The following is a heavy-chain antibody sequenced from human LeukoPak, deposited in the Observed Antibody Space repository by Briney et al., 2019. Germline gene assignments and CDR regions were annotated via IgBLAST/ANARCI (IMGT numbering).Heavy chain of an antibody. Sequence: NPSQTLSLTCTVSGGSISSGDYYWSWIRQPPGKGLEWIGYIYYSGSTNYNPSLKSRVTISVDTSKNQFSLKLSSVTAADTAVYYCAGWLIRGYSYGLDAFDIWGQGTMVTVSS. J-gene: IGHJ3*02. CDR2: IYYSGST. D-gene: IGHD5-18*01. V-gene: IGHV4-61*08. CDR3: AGWLIRGYSYGLDAFDI. CDR1: GGSISSGDYY.